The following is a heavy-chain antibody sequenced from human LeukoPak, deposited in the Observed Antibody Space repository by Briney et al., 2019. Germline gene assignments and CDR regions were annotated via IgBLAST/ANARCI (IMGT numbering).Heavy chain of an antibody. CDR2: ISAYNGNT. CDR1: GYTFTSYG. J-gene: IGHJ5*02. V-gene: IGHV1-18*01. CDR3: AREQDCSSTSCYAGFDP. Sequence: GASVKVSCKASGYTFTSYGISWVRQAPGQGPEWMGWISAYNGNTNYAQKLQGRVTMTTDTSTSTAYMELRSLRSDDTAVYYCAREQDCSSTSCYAGFDPWGQGTLVTVSS. D-gene: IGHD2-2*01.